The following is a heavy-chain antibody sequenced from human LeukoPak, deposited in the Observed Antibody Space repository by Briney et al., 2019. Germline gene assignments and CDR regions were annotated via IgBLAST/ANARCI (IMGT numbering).Heavy chain of an antibody. CDR2: INHSGST. J-gene: IGHJ5*02. CDR3: ARDVYSSSWDALRLTNWFDP. CDR1: GGSFSGYY. V-gene: IGHV4-34*01. Sequence: SETLSLTCAVYGGSFSGYYWSWIRQPPGKGLEWIGEINHSGSTNYNPSLKSRVTMSVDTSKNQFSLKLSSVTAADTAVYYCARDVYSSSWDALRLTNWFDPWGQGTLVTVSS. D-gene: IGHD6-13*01.